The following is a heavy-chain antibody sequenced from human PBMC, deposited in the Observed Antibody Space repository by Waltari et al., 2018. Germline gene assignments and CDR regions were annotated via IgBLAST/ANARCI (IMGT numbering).Heavy chain of an antibody. Sequence: QVQLQQWGAGLLKPSETLSLTCAVYGGSFSGYYWSWIRQPPGKGLEWIGEINHSGSTNYNPSLKSRVTISVDTSKNQFSLKLSSVTAADTAVYYCARWGIAVAGTGFDYWGQGTLVTVS. CDR1: GGSFSGYY. V-gene: IGHV4-34*01. D-gene: IGHD6-19*01. CDR3: ARWGIAVAGTGFDY. CDR2: INHSGST. J-gene: IGHJ4*02.